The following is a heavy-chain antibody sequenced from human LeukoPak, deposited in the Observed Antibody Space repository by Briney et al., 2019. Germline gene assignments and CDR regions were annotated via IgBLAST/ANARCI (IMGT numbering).Heavy chain of an antibody. CDR1: GYTFTSYD. Sequence: GASVKVSCKASGYTFTSYDISWVRQAPGQGLEWVGWISNNNGNTNYAQKLQGRVLMTTDTSTSTAYMELRSLRFDDTAVYYCAREVSGYSSGWYNWFDPWGQGTLVTVSS. V-gene: IGHV1-18*01. CDR3: AREVSGYSSGWYNWFDP. CDR2: ISNNNGNT. J-gene: IGHJ5*02. D-gene: IGHD6-19*01.